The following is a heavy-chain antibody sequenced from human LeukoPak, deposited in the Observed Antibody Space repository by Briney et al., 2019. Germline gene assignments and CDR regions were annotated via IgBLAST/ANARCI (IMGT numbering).Heavy chain of an antibody. CDR2: IYYSGST. D-gene: IGHD3-16*01. V-gene: IGHV4-39*01. J-gene: IGHJ3*02. CDR3: ATPGAYSADAFDI. CDR1: GGSISSSSYY. Sequence: PSETLSLTCTVSGGSISSSSYYWGWLRPPPGKGLEWVVCIYYSGSTYYNPSLKSRVTISVDTSKNQFSLKLSSVTAADTAVYYCATPGAYSADAFDIWGQGTMVTVSS.